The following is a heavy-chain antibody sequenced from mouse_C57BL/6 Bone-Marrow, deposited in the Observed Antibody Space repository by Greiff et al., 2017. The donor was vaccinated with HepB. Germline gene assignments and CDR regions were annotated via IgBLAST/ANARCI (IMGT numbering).Heavy chain of an antibody. J-gene: IGHJ3*01. D-gene: IGHD2-4*01. CDR1: GFNIKDYY. V-gene: IGHV14-1*01. CDR2: IDPEDGDT. CDR3: TTGGLRRSGFAY. Sequence: VQLQQSGAELVRPGASVKLSCTASGFNIKDYYMHWVKQRPEQGLEWIGRIDPEDGDTEYAPKFQGKATMTADTSSNTAYLQLSSLTSEDTAVYYCTTGGLRRSGFAYWGQGTLVTVSA.